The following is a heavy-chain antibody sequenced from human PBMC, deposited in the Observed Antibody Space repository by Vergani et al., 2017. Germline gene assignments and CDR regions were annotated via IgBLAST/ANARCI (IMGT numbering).Heavy chain of an antibody. CDR2: ISYDGSNK. D-gene: IGHD6-13*01. CDR3: AKRGAAAVIYYFDY. J-gene: IGHJ4*02. Sequence: VQLVESGGGLVQPGGSLRLSCAASGFTFSSYEMNWVRQAPGKGLEWVAVISYDGSNKYYADSVKGRFTISRDNSKNTLYLQMNSLRAEDTAVYYCAKRGAAAVIYYFDYWGQGTLVTVSS. CDR1: GFTFSSYE. V-gene: IGHV3-30*18.